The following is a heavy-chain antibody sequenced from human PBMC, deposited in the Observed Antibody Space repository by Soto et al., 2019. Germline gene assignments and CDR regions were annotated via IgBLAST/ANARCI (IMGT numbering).Heavy chain of an antibody. Sequence: QMQLQESGPGLVKPSETLSLTCTVSGGSISSSSYYWGWIRQSPGKGLEWIGSIYYAGDTQYNPSLKSRVTVSVDMSNNQFSLKVTSVTAADTAVYYCARQDATMGYYAFWSGFPVAHWGQGTLVTVSS. J-gene: IGHJ4*02. V-gene: IGHV4-39*01. D-gene: IGHD3-3*01. CDR2: IYYAGDT. CDR3: ARQDATMGYYAFWSGFPVAH. CDR1: GGSISSSSYY.